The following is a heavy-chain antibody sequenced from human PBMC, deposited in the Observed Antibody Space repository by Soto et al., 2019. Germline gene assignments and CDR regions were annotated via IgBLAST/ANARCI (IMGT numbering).Heavy chain of an antibody. CDR2: ISSDGGST. CDR3: VKDRWVDY. V-gene: IGHV3-64D*06. CDR1: GFSLSSYA. D-gene: IGHD3-16*01. J-gene: IGHJ4*02. Sequence: GGSLRLSCSASGFSLSSYAMHWVRQAPGKGLEYVSSISSDGGSTYYADSVKGRFTISRDNSKNMLYLQMSSLGVEDTAVYYCVKDRWVDYWGQGTLVTV.